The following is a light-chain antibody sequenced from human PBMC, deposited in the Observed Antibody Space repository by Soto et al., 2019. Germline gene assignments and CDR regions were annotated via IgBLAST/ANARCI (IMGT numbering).Light chain of an antibody. J-gene: IGKJ1*01. V-gene: IGKV1-5*03. CDR2: KAS. Sequence: DIQMTQSPSTLSASVGDRITITCRASQSISNYLAWHQQKPGKAPKVLMYKASSLESGVPSIFSGSGSGTEFTLTISSLQPDDFAIYYCQQYYSYWTFGQGTKVEIK. CDR1: QSISNY. CDR3: QQYYSYWT.